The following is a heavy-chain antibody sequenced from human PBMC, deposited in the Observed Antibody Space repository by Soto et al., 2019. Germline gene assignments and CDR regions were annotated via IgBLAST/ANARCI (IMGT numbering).Heavy chain of an antibody. CDR2: IYYSGST. Sequence: QLQLQESGPGLVKPSETRSVTCTVSGGSISSSSYYWGWIRQPPGKGLEWIGSIYYSGSTYYNPSLKSRVTISVDTSKNQFSLKLSSVTAADTAVYYCASVRFGEFLFWFDPWGQGTLVTVSS. CDR1: GGSISSSSYY. D-gene: IGHD3-10*01. J-gene: IGHJ5*02. CDR3: ASVRFGEFLFWFDP. V-gene: IGHV4-39*01.